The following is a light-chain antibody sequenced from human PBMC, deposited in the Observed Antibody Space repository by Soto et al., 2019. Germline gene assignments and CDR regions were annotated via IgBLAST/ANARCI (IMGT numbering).Light chain of an antibody. CDR2: GAS. CDR1: QNIKDY. Sequence: EIEMTQSPATLSMSPGERATLSCRASQNIKDYLAWFQQKPGQAPRLLIYGASTRATAIPARFSGSGSGTEFTLSISSLQSEDFAVYYCQQYNTWPRTFGQGTKVETK. V-gene: IGKV3-15*01. J-gene: IGKJ1*01. CDR3: QQYNTWPRT.